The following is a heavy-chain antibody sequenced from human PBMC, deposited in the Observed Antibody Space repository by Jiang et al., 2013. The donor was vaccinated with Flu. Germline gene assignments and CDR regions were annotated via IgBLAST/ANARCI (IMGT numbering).Heavy chain of an antibody. J-gene: IGHJ4*02. CDR2: IYYSGST. CDR1: GGSISSYY. V-gene: IGHV4-59*08. Sequence: LLKPSETLSLTCTVSGGSISSYYWSWIRQPPGKGLEWIGYIYYSGSTNYNPSLKSRVTISVDTSKNQFSLKLSSVTAADTAVYYCARHGYAPRVTAEYWGQGTLVTVSS. CDR3: ARHGYAPRVTAEY. D-gene: IGHD2-21*02.